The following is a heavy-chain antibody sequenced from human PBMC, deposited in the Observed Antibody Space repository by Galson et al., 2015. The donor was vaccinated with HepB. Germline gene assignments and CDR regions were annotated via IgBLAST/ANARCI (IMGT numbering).Heavy chain of an antibody. V-gene: IGHV1-3*01. CDR2: INAGNGNT. Sequence: SVKVSCKASGGTFSSYAISWVRQAPGQRLEWMGWINAGNGNTKYSQKFQGRVTITRDTSASTAYMELSSLRSEDTAVYYCARGGGYYDSSGYHLPFDYWGQGTLVTVSS. CDR3: ARGGGYYDSSGYHLPFDY. J-gene: IGHJ4*02. CDR1: GGTFSSYA. D-gene: IGHD3-22*01.